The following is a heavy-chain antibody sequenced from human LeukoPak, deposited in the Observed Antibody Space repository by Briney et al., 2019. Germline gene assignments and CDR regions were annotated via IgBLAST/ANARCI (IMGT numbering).Heavy chain of an antibody. Sequence: SETLSLTCTVSGGSISSYYWSWIRQPPGKGLEWIGYIYYSGITNYNPSLKSRVTISVDTSKNQFSLKLSSVTAADTAVYYCARVSLAYGSGSCDYFDYWGQGTLVTISS. D-gene: IGHD3-10*01. J-gene: IGHJ4*02. V-gene: IGHV4-59*01. CDR3: ARVSLAYGSGSCDYFDY. CDR1: GGSISSYY. CDR2: IYYSGIT.